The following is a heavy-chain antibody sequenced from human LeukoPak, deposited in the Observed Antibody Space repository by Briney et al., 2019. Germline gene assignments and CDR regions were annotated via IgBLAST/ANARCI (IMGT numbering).Heavy chain of an antibody. V-gene: IGHV6-1*01. CDR2: TYYRSKWSS. J-gene: IGHJ4*02. Sequence: QTRSLTCAISGDSVSSNSAAWNWLRQSPSRGLEWLGRTYYRSKWSSDYAVSMESRIIINSDTSKHQFSLQLDSVTPEDTAVYYCARGRSSPLDYWGQGTLVSVSS. D-gene: IGHD6-6*01. CDR3: ARGRSSPLDY. CDR1: GDSVSSNSAA.